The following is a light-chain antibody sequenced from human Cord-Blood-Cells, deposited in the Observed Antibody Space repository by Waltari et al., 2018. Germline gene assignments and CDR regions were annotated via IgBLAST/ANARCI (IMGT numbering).Light chain of an antibody. CDR1: QSVSSN. Sequence: EIVMTQSPATLSVSIGERATLSCRASQSVSSNLAWYQQKPGQAPRLLIYGASTRATGIPARFSGSGSGTEFTLTISSLQSEDFAVYYCQQYNNWPPTFGQGTKVEIK. J-gene: IGKJ1*01. CDR3: QQYNNWPPT. CDR2: GAS. V-gene: IGKV3-15*01.